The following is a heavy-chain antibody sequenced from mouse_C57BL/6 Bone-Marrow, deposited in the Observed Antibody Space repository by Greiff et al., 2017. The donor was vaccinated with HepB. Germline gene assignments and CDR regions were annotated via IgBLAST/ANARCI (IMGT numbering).Heavy chain of an antibody. J-gene: IGHJ2*01. CDR2: IFPGSGST. D-gene: IGHD1-1*01. CDR3: ARDDGSSPYYFDY. Sequence: VQLQESGPELVKPGASVKISCKASGYTFTDYYINWVKQRPGQGLEWIGWIFPGSGSTYYNEKFKGKATLTVDKSSSTAYMLLSSLTSEDSAVYFCARDDGSSPYYFDYWGQGTTLTVSS. V-gene: IGHV1-75*01. CDR1: GYTFTDYY.